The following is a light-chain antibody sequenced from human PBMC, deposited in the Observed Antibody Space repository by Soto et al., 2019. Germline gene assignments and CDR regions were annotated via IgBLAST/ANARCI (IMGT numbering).Light chain of an antibody. CDR2: AAS. CDR3: QQSYSTPLYT. Sequence: DIQMTQSPSSLSASVGDRVIITCRASQSISSYLNWYQQKPGKAPKLLIYAASSLQSGVPSRFSGSGSGTDFTLTISSLQPEDFATYYCQQSYSTPLYTFGQGTKVDIK. CDR1: QSISSY. J-gene: IGKJ2*01. V-gene: IGKV1-39*01.